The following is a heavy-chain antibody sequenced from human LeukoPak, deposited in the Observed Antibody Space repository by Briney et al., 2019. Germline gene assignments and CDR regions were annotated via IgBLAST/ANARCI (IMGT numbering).Heavy chain of an antibody. J-gene: IGHJ4*02. CDR3: ARDNREYCSSTSCYIALDY. CDR2: IIPIFGTA. V-gene: IGHV1-69*13. Sequence: SAKVSCKASGGTFSSYAISWVRQAPGQGLEWMEGIIPIFGTANYAQKFQGRVTITADESTSTAYMELSSLRSEDTAVYYCARDNREYCSSTSCYIALDYWGQGTLVTVSS. CDR1: GGTFSSYA. D-gene: IGHD2-2*02.